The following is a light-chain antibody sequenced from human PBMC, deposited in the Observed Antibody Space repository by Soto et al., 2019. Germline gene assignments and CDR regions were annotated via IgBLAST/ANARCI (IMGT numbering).Light chain of an antibody. CDR1: GSDVGGYNY. J-gene: IGLJ2*01. CDR3: SSYTSSSTPHVV. V-gene: IGLV2-14*01. Sequence: QSALTQPASVSGSPGQSITISCTGTGSDVGGYNYVSWYQHHPGKAPKLMIYEVSNRPSGVSNRFSGSKSGNTPSLTISGLQAEDEADYYCSSYTSSSTPHVVFGGGTKLTVL. CDR2: EVS.